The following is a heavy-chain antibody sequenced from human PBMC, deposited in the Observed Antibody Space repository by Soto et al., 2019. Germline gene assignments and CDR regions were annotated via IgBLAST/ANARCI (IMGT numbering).Heavy chain of an antibody. CDR3: AKEYSGSSPYYYYGMDV. CDR1: GFTFSGCG. J-gene: IGHJ6*02. V-gene: IGHV3-30*18. D-gene: IGHD6-6*01. CDR2: ITYDGSNN. Sequence: PGGSLRLSCAASGFTFSGCGMHSVRQAPGKGLEGLAAITYDGSNNYYADTVKGRFTISRDNSKTTVYLQMNSLRSEDTAVYYCAKEYSGSSPYYYYGMDVWGQGTTVTVSS.